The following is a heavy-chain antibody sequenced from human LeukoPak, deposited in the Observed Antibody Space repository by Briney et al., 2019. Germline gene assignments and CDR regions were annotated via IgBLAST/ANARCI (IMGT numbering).Heavy chain of an antibody. J-gene: IGHJ6*02. D-gene: IGHD3-22*01. CDR3: ASDSSGYPRYYDYGLDV. CDR2: ISGSGGST. Sequence: PGGSLRLSCAASGFTFSSYAMSWVRQAPGKGLEWVSAISGSGGSTYYADSVKGRFTISRDNSKNTLYLQMNSLRVEDTALYYCASDSSGYPRYYDYGLDVWGQGTTVTVSS. V-gene: IGHV3-23*01. CDR1: GFTFSSYA.